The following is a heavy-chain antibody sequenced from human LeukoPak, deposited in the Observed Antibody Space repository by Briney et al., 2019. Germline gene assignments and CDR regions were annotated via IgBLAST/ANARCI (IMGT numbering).Heavy chain of an antibody. D-gene: IGHD6-19*01. Sequence: VASVKVSCKASGYTFTSYYMHWVRQAPGQRLEWMGWINAGNGNTKYSQKFQGRVTITRDTSASTAYMELSSLRSEDTAVYYCARDRNIAVAEYYFDYWGQGTLVTVSS. V-gene: IGHV1-3*01. CDR2: INAGNGNT. J-gene: IGHJ4*02. CDR1: GYTFTSYY. CDR3: ARDRNIAVAEYYFDY.